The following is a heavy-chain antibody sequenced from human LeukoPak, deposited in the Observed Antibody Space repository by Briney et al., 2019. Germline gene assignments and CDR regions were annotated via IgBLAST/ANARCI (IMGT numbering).Heavy chain of an antibody. J-gene: IGHJ3*02. CDR2: INPNSGGT. Sequence: ASVKVSCKASGYTFTGYYMHWVRQAPGQGLEWMGWINPNSGGTNYAQKFQSRVTMTRDTSISTAYMELSRLRSDDTAVYYCASTRIAAGDAFDIWGQGTMVTVSS. D-gene: IGHD6-25*01. CDR3: ASTRIAAGDAFDI. CDR1: GYTFTGYY. V-gene: IGHV1-2*02.